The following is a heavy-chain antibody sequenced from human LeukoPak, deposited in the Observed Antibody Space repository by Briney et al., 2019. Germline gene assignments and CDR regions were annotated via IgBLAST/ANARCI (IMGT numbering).Heavy chain of an antibody. CDR1: GGSISGYY. CDR3: ARGYNWFDP. Sequence: SETLSLTCTVSGGSISGYYWSWIRQPPGKGLEWIGFIYYSGSTNYNPSLKSRVTISVDTSKNQFSLTLSSVTAADTAVYYCARGYNWFDPWGQGTLVTVSS. CDR2: IYYSGST. V-gene: IGHV4-59*01. J-gene: IGHJ5*02.